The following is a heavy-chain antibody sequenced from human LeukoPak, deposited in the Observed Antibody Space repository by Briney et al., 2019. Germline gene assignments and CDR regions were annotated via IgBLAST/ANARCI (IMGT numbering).Heavy chain of an antibody. CDR2: TYYRSKWYN. V-gene: IGHV6-1*01. Sequence: SQTLSLTCAISGDSVSSNSAAWNWIRQSPSRGLEWLGRTYYRSKWYNDYAVSVKSRITINPDTSKNQFSLQLNSVTPEGTAVYFCAMSRGSLRFLEWLFAWGQGTLVTVSS. CDR1: GDSVSSNSAA. D-gene: IGHD3-3*01. J-gene: IGHJ5*02. CDR3: AMSRGSLRFLEWLFA.